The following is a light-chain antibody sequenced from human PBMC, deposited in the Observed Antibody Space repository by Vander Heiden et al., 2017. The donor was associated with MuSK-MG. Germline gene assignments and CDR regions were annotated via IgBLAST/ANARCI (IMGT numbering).Light chain of an antibody. CDR2: SNN. CDR1: SSNIGSNT. CDR3: AAWDDSLNGPNWV. Sequence: QSVLTQPPSASGTAGQRVTISCSGSSSNIGSNTVNWYQQLPGTAPKLLIYSNNQRPSGVPDRFSGSKSGTSASLAISGVQSEDEADDYCAAWDDSLNGPNWVFGGGTKLTVL. J-gene: IGLJ3*02. V-gene: IGLV1-44*01.